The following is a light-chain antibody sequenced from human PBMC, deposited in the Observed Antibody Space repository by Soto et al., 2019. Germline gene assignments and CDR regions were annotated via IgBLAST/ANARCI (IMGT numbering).Light chain of an antibody. CDR3: QQYGSSGT. Sequence: EIVLTQSPGTLSLSPGERAPLSCRASQSVSNNYLAWYQQKPGQAPRLLIDGASNRATGIPDRFSGSGSGTVFTLTISRLEPEDFAVYYCQQYGSSGTFGQGTKVDIK. V-gene: IGKV3-20*01. CDR2: GAS. CDR1: QSVSNNY. J-gene: IGKJ1*01.